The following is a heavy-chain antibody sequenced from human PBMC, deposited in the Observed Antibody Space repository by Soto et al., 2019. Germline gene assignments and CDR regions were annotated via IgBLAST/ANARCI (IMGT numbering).Heavy chain of an antibody. V-gene: IGHV3-48*01. J-gene: IGHJ3*02. Sequence: GSLRLSCAASGFTFSSYSMNWVRQAPGKGLEWVSYISSSSSTIYYADSVKGRFTISRDNAKNSLYLQMNSLRAEDTAVYYCARVGVAVATGGAFDIWGQGTMVTVSS. CDR3: ARVGVAVATGGAFDI. D-gene: IGHD6-19*01. CDR2: ISSSSSTI. CDR1: GFTFSSYS.